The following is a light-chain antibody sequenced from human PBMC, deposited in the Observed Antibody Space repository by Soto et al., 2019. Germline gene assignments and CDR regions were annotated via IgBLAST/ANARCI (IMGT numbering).Light chain of an antibody. V-gene: IGKV3-15*01. J-gene: IGKJ1*01. Sequence: EVVITPSTATLSVSPGERATLSCRASQSVSSNLAWYQQKPGQAPRLLIYAASTRATGIPVRFSGSGSGTEFTLTISSLQSEDFAVYYCQQYNNWPPWTFGQGTKVDI. CDR1: QSVSSN. CDR2: AAS. CDR3: QQYNNWPPWT.